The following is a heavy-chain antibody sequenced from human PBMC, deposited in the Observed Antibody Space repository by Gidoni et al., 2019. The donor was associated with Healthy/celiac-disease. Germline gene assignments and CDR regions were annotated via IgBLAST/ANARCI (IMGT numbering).Heavy chain of an antibody. Sequence: EVQLVESGGGLVQPGGSLRLSCSSSGFPFSSYAMHWVRQAPGKGLEYVSAISSNGGSTYYADSVQGRFTISRDNSKNTLYLQMSSLRAEDTAVYYCVKGFSGSYSDYFDYWGQGTLVTVSS. CDR3: VKGFSGSYSDYFDY. CDR2: ISSNGGST. V-gene: IGHV3-64D*06. J-gene: IGHJ4*02. D-gene: IGHD1-26*01. CDR1: GFPFSSYA.